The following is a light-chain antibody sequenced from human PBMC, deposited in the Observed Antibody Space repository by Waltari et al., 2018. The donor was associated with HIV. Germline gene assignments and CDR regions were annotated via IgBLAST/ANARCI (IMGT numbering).Light chain of an antibody. V-gene: IGLV2-8*01. J-gene: IGLJ2*01. CDR2: EVT. Sequence: QSALTQPPSASGSPGQSATLSCTGTNSDFGTYDPFLLSQQHPGKAPKLVLSEVTKRPSGVSDRFSGSKSGNTAFLTVSGLQAEDEADYYCSSFANRDGFYVLFGGGTRLTVL. CDR1: NSDFGTYDP. CDR3: SSFANRDGFYVL.